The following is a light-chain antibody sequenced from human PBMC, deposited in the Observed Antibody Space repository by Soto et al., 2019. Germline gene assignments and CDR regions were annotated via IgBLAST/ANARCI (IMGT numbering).Light chain of an antibody. CDR3: QQSYNTPRT. J-gene: IGKJ1*01. Sequence: DIQMTQSPSSLSSSVGDRVTITCRASQSISDHLNWYQHKPGKAPKLLIYAASSLHSGVPSRFSGSGSGTDFTLSISSLQAEDFANYYCQQSYNTPRTFGQGTQVDLK. CDR2: AAS. V-gene: IGKV1-39*01. CDR1: QSISDH.